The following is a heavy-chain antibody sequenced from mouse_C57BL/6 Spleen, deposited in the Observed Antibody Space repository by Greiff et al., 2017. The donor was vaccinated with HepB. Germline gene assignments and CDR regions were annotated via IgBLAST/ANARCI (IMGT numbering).Heavy chain of an antibody. V-gene: IGHV5-4*01. J-gene: IGHJ4*01. Sequence: EVQLQESGGGLVKPGGSLKLSCAASGFTFSSYAMSWVRQTPEKRLEWVATISDGGSYTYYPDNVKGRFTISRDNAKNNLYLQMSHLKSEDTAMYYCASDYYGSSYYAMDYWGQGTSVTVSS. CDR3: ASDYYGSSYYAMDY. D-gene: IGHD1-1*01. CDR2: ISDGGSYT. CDR1: GFTFSSYA.